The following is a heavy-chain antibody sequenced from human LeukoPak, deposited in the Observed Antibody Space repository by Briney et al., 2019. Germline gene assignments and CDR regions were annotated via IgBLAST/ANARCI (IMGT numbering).Heavy chain of an antibody. Sequence: PSETLSLTCAVYGGSFSGYYWSWIRQPPGKGLEWIGEINHSGSTNYNPSLKSRVTISVDTSKNQFSLKLSSVTAADTAVYYCARGIAADYWGQGNLVTVSS. CDR3: ARGIAADY. D-gene: IGHD2-21*01. CDR2: INHSGST. CDR1: GGSFSGYY. V-gene: IGHV4-34*01. J-gene: IGHJ4*02.